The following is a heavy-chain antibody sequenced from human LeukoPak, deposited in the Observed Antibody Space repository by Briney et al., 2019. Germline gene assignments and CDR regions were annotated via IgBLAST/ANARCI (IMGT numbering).Heavy chain of an antibody. V-gene: IGHV4-34*01. J-gene: IGHJ3*02. CDR2: INHSGST. Sequence: PSETLSLTCAVYGGSFSGYYWSWIRKPPGKGLEWIGEINHSGSTNYNPSLKSRVTISVDTSKNQFSLKLSSVTAADTAVYYCARYYSSGGGTRDAFDIWGQGTMVTVSS. CDR3: ARYYSSGGGTRDAFDI. D-gene: IGHD6-19*01. CDR1: GGSFSGYY.